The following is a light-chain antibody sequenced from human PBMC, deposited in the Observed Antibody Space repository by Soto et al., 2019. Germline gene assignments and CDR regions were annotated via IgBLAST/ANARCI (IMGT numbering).Light chain of an antibody. Sequence: DIVMTQSPDSLAVSLGERATINCKSSQTVFYSSNNKNYVAWYRQKPGQPPKLLIYWASTRESGVPDRFSGSGSGTDFTLTISSLQAEDVAVYYCQQYFSSPLAFGQGTKVELK. CDR3: QQYFSSPLA. CDR1: QTVFYSSNNKNY. J-gene: IGKJ1*01. CDR2: WAS. V-gene: IGKV4-1*01.